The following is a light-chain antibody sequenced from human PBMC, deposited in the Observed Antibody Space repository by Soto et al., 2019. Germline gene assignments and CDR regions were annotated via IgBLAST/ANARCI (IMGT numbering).Light chain of an antibody. J-gene: IGKJ2*01. Sequence: ETVMTQSPATLSVSPGERATLSCRASQSVTSNLAWYQQKPDQAPRLLIYGASTRATGIPARFSGSGSGTEFTLTISSLQSEDVAIYYCQQYYNSTYTFGQGTKLEIK. CDR2: GAS. V-gene: IGKV3-15*01. CDR1: QSVTSN. CDR3: QQYYNSTYT.